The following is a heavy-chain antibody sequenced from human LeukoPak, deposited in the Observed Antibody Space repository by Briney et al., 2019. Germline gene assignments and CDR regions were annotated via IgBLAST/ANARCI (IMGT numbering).Heavy chain of an antibody. CDR2: ISSSSSTI. CDR1: GLTFSDYY. D-gene: IGHD2-2*01. J-gene: IGHJ6*02. CDR3: DLHCSSTSCYLYGMDV. V-gene: IGHV3-11*04. Sequence: GGSLRLSCAASGLTFSDYYMSWIRQAPGKGLEWVSYISSSSSTIYYADSVKGRFTISRDNAKNSLYLQMNSLRAEDTAVYYCDLHCSSTSCYLYGMDVWGQGTTVTVSS.